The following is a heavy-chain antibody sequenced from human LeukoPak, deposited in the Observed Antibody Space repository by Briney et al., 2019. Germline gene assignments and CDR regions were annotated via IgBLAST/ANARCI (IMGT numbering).Heavy chain of an antibody. V-gene: IGHV4-59*01. D-gene: IGHD2-15*01. CDR1: GGSISSYY. CDR2: ISYSGSS. CDR3: ARELDLVYFDY. J-gene: IGHJ4*02. Sequence: PSETLSLTCTVSGGSISSYYWSWIRQPPGKGLEWIGSISYSGSSYYTPSLRSRVTISVDTSKNQFSLKLSSVTAADTAVYYCARELDLVYFDYWGQGTLVTVSS.